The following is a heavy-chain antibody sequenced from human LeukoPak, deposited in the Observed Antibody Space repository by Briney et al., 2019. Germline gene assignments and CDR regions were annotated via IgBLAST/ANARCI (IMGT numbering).Heavy chain of an antibody. CDR2: INHSGST. J-gene: IGHJ4*02. Sequence: PSETLSLTCAVYGGSFSGYYWSWIRQPPGKGLEWIGEINHSGSTNYNPSLESRVTISVDTSKNQFSLKLSSVTAADTAVYYCARGRTVTRTFPFWNYWGQGTLVTVSS. CDR1: GGSFSGYY. D-gene: IGHD4-17*01. CDR3: ARGRTVTRTFPFWNY. V-gene: IGHV4-34*01.